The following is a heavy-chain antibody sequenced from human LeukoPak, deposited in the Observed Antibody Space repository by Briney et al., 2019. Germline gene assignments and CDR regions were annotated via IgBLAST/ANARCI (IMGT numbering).Heavy chain of an antibody. J-gene: IGHJ2*01. CDR1: GFTFSNYW. Sequence: GGSLRLSCAASGFTFSNYWMSWVRQAPGKGLEWLANINQDGSEMYYVDSVKGRFTISRDNAKNSLYLQINSLRADDTAVYYCARDQGSMIVVPTTNWYFDLWGRGTLVTVSS. V-gene: IGHV3-7*01. D-gene: IGHD3-22*01. CDR3: ARDQGSMIVVPTTNWYFDL. CDR2: INQDGSEM.